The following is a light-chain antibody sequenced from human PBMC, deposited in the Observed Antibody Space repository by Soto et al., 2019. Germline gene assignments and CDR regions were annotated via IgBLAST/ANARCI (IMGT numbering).Light chain of an antibody. CDR1: SSNIGASYE. Sequence: QSVLTQPPSVSGAPGHRVTISCTGSSSNIGASYEVHWYQQLPGRAPKLLIYGNNNRPSGVPDRFSGSKSGTSGSLAITGLQAEDEADYYCQSYDSSLSGYVFGTGTKLTVL. V-gene: IGLV1-40*01. CDR2: GNN. CDR3: QSYDSSLSGYV. J-gene: IGLJ1*01.